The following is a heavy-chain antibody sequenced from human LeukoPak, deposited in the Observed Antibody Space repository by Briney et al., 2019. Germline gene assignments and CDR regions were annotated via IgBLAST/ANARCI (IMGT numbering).Heavy chain of an antibody. CDR3: ARGRDSGTYYYYYGLDV. CDR1: SGSISSHY. CDR2: IYYSGST. V-gene: IGHV4-59*11. D-gene: IGHD1-26*01. J-gene: IGHJ6*02. Sequence: SETLSLTCTVSSGSISSHYWSWIRQPPGKGLEWIGYIYYSGSTNYNPSLKSRVTISVDTSKNQFSLKLSSVTATDTAVYYCARGRDSGTYYYYYGLDVWGQGTPVTVSS.